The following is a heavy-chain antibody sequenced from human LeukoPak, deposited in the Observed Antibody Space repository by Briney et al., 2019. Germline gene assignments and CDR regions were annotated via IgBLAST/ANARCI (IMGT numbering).Heavy chain of an antibody. CDR1: GXDFSTYY. J-gene: IGHJ3*02. Sequence: GESLKISCKGSGXDFSTYYIGWVRQLPGKGLEWMGVIYPGDYDTTYSPSFEDEVTMSVDKSSSSAYLQWRSLKASDTAMYYCARLMLFEYGDYGDAFDIWGQATMVTVSS. V-gene: IGHV5-51*01. D-gene: IGHD4-17*01. CDR2: IYPGDYDT. CDR3: ARLMLFEYGDYGDAFDI.